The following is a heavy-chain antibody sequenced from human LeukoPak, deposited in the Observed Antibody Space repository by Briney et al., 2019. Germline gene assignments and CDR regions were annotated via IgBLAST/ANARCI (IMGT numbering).Heavy chain of an antibody. D-gene: IGHD5-18*01. J-gene: IGHJ4*02. Sequence: GGSLRLSCAASGFTFSSYGMHWVRQAPGKGLEWVAVIWYDGSNKYYADSVKGRFTISRDNSKNTLYLQMNSLRAEDTAVYYCARGGYSYGYSPTYYFDYWGQGTLVTVSS. CDR1: GFTFSSYG. V-gene: IGHV3-33*01. CDR2: IWYDGSNK. CDR3: ARGGYSYGYSPTYYFDY.